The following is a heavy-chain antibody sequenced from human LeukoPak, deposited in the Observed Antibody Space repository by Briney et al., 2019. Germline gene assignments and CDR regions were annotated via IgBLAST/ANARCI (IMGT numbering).Heavy chain of an antibody. CDR2: VRYDGSSK. J-gene: IGHJ4*02. CDR1: GFSFSSNC. D-gene: IGHD1-26*01. CDR3: ANDIALYREPLDY. V-gene: IGHV3-30*02. Sequence: GGSLTLSCAASGFSFSSNCMHWVRQAAGKGLEWVAFVRYDGSSKNYIDSMKGRFTTARDNSKNMLYLQMNSLGYEDTAVYYCANDIALYREPLDYWGQGTLVTVCS.